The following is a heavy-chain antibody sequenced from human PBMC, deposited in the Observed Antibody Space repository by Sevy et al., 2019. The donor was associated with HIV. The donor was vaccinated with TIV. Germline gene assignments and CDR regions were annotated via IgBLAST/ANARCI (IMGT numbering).Heavy chain of an antibody. Sequence: GSLRLSCAASGFTFSSYSMNWVRQAPGKGLEWVSSISSSSSYIYYADSVKGRFTISRDNAKNSLYLQMNSLRAEDTAVYYCARGGARELIFDYWGQGTLVTVSS. V-gene: IGHV3-21*01. CDR1: GFTFSSYS. CDR2: ISSSSSYI. CDR3: ARGGARELIFDY. D-gene: IGHD1-26*01. J-gene: IGHJ4*02.